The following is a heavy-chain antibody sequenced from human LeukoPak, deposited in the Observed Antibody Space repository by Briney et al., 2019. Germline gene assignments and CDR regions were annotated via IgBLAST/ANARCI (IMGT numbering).Heavy chain of an antibody. CDR2: IYTTGST. CDR1: GGSISSGTYY. Sequence: SETLSLTCTVSGGSISSGTYYWTWIRQLAGKGLEWIGRIYTTGSTNYNPSLKSRVTMSTDTSKNQFSLKLSSVTAADTAVYYCARVTTGGYYNCWGQGTLVTVSS. J-gene: IGHJ4*02. V-gene: IGHV4-61*02. D-gene: IGHD3-22*01. CDR3: ARVTTGGYYNC.